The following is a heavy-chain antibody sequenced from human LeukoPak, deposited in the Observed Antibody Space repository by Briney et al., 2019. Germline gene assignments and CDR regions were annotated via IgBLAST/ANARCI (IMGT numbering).Heavy chain of an antibody. CDR3: ARPYYDSSAPPYDY. J-gene: IGHJ4*02. Sequence: WISAYNGNTNYAQKVQGRVTMNTETYTSTAYMELRSLRSDDTAVYYCARPYYDSSAPPYDYWGQGTLVTVSS. V-gene: IGHV1-18*01. CDR2: ISAYNGNT. D-gene: IGHD3-22*01.